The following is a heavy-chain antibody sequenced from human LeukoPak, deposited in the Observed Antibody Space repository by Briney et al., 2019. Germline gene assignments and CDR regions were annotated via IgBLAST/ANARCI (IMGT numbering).Heavy chain of an antibody. J-gene: IGHJ4*02. CDR2: IYTSGST. D-gene: IGHD4-17*01. V-gene: IGHV4-61*02. CDR3: ARDHGPRVDY. Sequence: SETLSLTCTVSGGSISSGSYYWSWIRQPAGTGLEWIGRIYTSGSTNYNPSLKSRVTISVDTSKNQFSLKLSSVTAADTAVYYCARDHGPRVDYWGQGTLVTVSS. CDR1: GGSISSGSYY.